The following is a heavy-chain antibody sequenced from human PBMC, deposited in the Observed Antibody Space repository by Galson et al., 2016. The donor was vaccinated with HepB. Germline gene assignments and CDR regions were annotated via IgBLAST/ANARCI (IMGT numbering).Heavy chain of an antibody. D-gene: IGHD1-26*01. V-gene: IGHV3-48*04. CDR2: ISSSSSTI. CDR3: ARGRTYSYFDY. Sequence: SLRLSCAASGLTFSSDSMNWVRQSPGKGLGWVSYISSSSSTIYYADSVKGRFTISRDNAKNSLYLQMNSQRAEDTAVYYCARGRTYSYFDYWGQGTLVTVSS. J-gene: IGHJ4*02. CDR1: GLTFSSDS.